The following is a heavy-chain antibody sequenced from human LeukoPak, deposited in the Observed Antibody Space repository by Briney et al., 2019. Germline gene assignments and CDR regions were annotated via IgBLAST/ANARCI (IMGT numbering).Heavy chain of an antibody. Sequence: GSLRLSCAASGFTFSDYYMNWIRQAPGKGLEWISYISGSGDTIYYEDSVKGRFTIPRDNAKNSLYLQMTSLRAEDTAVYYCSRGTQWLGRVGAFWGQGTLVTVSS. J-gene: IGHJ4*02. D-gene: IGHD6-19*01. CDR1: GFTFSDYY. V-gene: IGHV3-11*01. CDR2: ISGSGDTI. CDR3: SRGTQWLGRVGAF.